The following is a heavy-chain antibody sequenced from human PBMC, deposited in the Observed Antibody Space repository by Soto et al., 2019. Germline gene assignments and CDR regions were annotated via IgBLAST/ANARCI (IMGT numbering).Heavy chain of an antibody. CDR2: MNPNSGNT. V-gene: IGHV1-8*01. Sequence: GASVKVSCKASGYTFTSYDINWVRQATGQGLEWMGWMNPNSGNTGYAQKFQGRVTMTRNTSISTAYMELSSLRSEDTAVYYCARGGGEGVAATYYYYYYMDVWGKGTTVTVSS. J-gene: IGHJ6*03. CDR1: GYTFTSYD. CDR3: ARGGGEGVAATYYYYYYMDV. D-gene: IGHD2-15*01.